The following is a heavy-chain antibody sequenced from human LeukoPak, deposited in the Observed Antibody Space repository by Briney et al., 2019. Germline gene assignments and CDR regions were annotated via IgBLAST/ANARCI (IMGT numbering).Heavy chain of an antibody. CDR2: IRSKANSYAT. V-gene: IGHV3-73*01. J-gene: IGHJ4*02. D-gene: IGHD3-22*01. Sequence: PGGSLRLSCAASGFTFSGSAMHWVRQASGKGLEWVGRIRSKANSYATAYAASVKGRFTISRDDSKNTAYLQMNSLKTEDTAVYYCTTDENYYDSSGYRTGGQGTLVTVSS. CDR1: GFTFSGSA. CDR3: TTDENYYDSSGYRT.